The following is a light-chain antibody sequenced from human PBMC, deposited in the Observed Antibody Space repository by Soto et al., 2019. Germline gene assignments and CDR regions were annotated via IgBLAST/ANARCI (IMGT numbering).Light chain of an antibody. V-gene: IGLV2-23*01. CDR3: CSYASSSTYV. CDR2: EGS. CDR1: SSDVGSYKL. Sequence: LTQPASLSGSPGQSITISCTGTSSDVGSYKLVSWFQQHPGKAPKLMIYEGSKRPSGVSNRFSGSKSGNTASLTISGLQAEDEADYYCCSYASSSTYVFGTGTKVTVL. J-gene: IGLJ1*01.